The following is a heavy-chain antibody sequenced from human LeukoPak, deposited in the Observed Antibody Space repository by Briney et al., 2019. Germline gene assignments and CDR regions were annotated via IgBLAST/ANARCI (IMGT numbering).Heavy chain of an antibody. V-gene: IGHV4-59*08. CDR1: SDSISSYY. J-gene: IGHJ6*02. Sequence: SETLSLTCTVSSDSISSYYWSWIRQPPGKGLEWIGYIYFSGSTNYNPSLKSRVTISVDTSKNQFSLKLGSVTAADTAMYYCARHISYFYGSGSFFLLDYHGMDVWGQGTTVTVSS. CDR2: IYFSGST. D-gene: IGHD3-10*01. CDR3: ARHISYFYGSGSFFLLDYHGMDV.